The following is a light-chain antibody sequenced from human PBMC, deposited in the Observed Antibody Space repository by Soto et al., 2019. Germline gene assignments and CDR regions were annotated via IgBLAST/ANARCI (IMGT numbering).Light chain of an antibody. V-gene: IGKV1-33*01. CDR3: QQYDNLPLYT. CDR2: DAS. CDR1: QDISNY. J-gene: IGKJ2*01. Sequence: DIQMTQSPSSLSASVGDRVTITCQASQDISNYLNWYQQKPGKAPKLLIYDASNLETGDPSRFSGSGSGTDFTFTISSLKPEDIATFYCQQYDNLPLYTFGQGTKLEIK.